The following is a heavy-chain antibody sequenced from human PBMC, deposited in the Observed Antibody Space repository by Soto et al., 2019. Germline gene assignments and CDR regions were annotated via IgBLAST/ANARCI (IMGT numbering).Heavy chain of an antibody. CDR1: GFTFSSYA. V-gene: IGHV3-23*01. Sequence: PGGSLRLSCAASGFTFSSYAMSWVRQAPGKGLGWVSALSGSGGSTYYADSVKGRFTISRDNSKNTLHLQLNSLRAEDTAVYYCAKGGNMIGGAFDIWGQGTMVTVSS. J-gene: IGHJ3*02. D-gene: IGHD3-16*01. CDR2: LSGSGGST. CDR3: AKGGNMIGGAFDI.